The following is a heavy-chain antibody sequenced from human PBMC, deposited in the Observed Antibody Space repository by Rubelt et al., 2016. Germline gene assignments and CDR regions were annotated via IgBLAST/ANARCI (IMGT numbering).Heavy chain of an antibody. CDR3: ARDKVVEMATSKIFNWFDP. D-gene: IGHD5-24*01. CDR2: MNPNSGNT. Sequence: QVQLVQSGAEVKKPGASVKVSCKTSGYTFTSYDLNWVRQATGQGLEWMGWMNPNSGNTGFAQKFQGRVTMTRITSISTAYMELSRLGSDDTAVYYCARDKVVEMATSKIFNWFDPWGQGTLVTVSS. V-gene: IGHV1-8*01. CDR1: GYTFTSYD. J-gene: IGHJ5*02.